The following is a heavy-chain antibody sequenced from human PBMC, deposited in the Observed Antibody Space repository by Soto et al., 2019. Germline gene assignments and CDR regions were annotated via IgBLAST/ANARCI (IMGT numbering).Heavy chain of an antibody. CDR2: FDPEDGET. D-gene: IGHD5-12*01. Sequence: QVQLVQSGAEVKKPGASVKVSCKVSGYTLTELSMHWVRQAPGKGLEWMGGFDPEDGETIYAQKFQGRVTMTEDTSTDTAYMELSSLRSEDTAVYYCAPTAPGGYEQNNWFDPWGQGTLVTVSS. CDR1: GYTLTELS. CDR3: APTAPGGYEQNNWFDP. J-gene: IGHJ5*02. V-gene: IGHV1-24*01.